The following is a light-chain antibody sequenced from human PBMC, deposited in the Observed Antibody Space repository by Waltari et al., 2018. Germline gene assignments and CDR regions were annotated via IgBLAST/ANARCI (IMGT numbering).Light chain of an antibody. CDR2: GSS. V-gene: IGKV3-20*01. J-gene: IGKJ2*01. CDR3: QHYGRSWNT. Sequence: EIVLTQSPGTLSLSPGERATLSCRASQSVSSNYLAWYQQRPGQAPRLLIHGSSSRATGIPDRFGGSGSATDFTLTISRLEPEDFAVYYCQHYGRSWNTFGQGTKLEIK. CDR1: QSVSSNY.